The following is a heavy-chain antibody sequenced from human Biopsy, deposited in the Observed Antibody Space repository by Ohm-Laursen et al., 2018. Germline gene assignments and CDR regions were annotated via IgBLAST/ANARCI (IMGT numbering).Heavy chain of an antibody. CDR1: GYTFTSYE. D-gene: IGHD3-10*01. CDR2: MNPNSGNT. Sequence: ASVKVSCKASGYTFTSYEINWVRQATGQGLEWMGWMNPNSGNTGYAQKFKGRVTMTRNTSIGTAYMELSSLRSEDTAVYYCARGRNPVWFGEDLDYWGQGTLVTVSS. V-gene: IGHV1-8*01. J-gene: IGHJ4*02. CDR3: ARGRNPVWFGEDLDY.